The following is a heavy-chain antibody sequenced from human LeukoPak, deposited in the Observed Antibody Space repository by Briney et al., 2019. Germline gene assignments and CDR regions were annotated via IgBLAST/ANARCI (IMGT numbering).Heavy chain of an antibody. CDR1: GFTFSSYA. V-gene: IGHV3-30*04. CDR3: ARDSYYDILTGYSPPLGFDY. D-gene: IGHD3-9*01. Sequence: GGSLRLSCAASGFTFSSYAMHWVRQAPGKGLEWVAVILYDGSNKYYADSVKGRFTISRDNSKNTLYLQMNSLRAQDTAVYYGARDSYYDILTGYSPPLGFDYWGQGTLVTVS. J-gene: IGHJ4*02. CDR2: ILYDGSNK.